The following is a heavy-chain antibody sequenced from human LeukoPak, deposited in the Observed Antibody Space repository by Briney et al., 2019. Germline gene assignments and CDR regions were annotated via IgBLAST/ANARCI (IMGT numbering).Heavy chain of an antibody. CDR1: GFTFSDYY. D-gene: IGHD3-10*01. Sequence: GGSLRLSCAASGFTFSDYYMSWIRQAPGKGLEWVANIKQDGSEKYYVDSVKGRFTISRANAKNSLYLQMNSLRAEDTAVYYCAREKYRGYYYGSGSYYLDYWGQGTLVTVSS. CDR2: IKQDGSEK. V-gene: IGHV3-7*01. CDR3: AREKYRGYYYGSGSYYLDY. J-gene: IGHJ4*02.